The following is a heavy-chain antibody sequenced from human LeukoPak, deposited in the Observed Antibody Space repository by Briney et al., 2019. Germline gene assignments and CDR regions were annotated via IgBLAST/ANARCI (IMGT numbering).Heavy chain of an antibody. CDR3: ARDSIVGGTGSTDV. Sequence: PGGSLRLSCAASGFTFSSYTMNWVRQAPGKGLEWVSSISSSSSYIYYADSVKGRFTISRDNAKNSVHLQMNSLRAEDTAVYYCARDSIVGGTGSTDVWGQGTTVTVSS. J-gene: IGHJ6*02. D-gene: IGHD1-26*01. CDR2: ISSSSSYI. V-gene: IGHV3-21*01. CDR1: GFTFSSYT.